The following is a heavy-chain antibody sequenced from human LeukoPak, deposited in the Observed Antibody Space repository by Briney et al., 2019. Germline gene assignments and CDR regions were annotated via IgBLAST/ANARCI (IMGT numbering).Heavy chain of an antibody. V-gene: IGHV4-31*03. D-gene: IGHD3-22*01. CDR1: GGSISSGGYY. CDR3: ARDDSSGSYPFDI. Sequence: SQTLSLTCTVSGGSISSGGYYWSWIRQHPGKGLEWIGYIYYSGSTYYNPSLKSRVTISVDTSKNQFSLKLSSVTAADTAVYYCARDDSSGSYPFDIWGQGTMVTVSS. CDR2: IYYSGST. J-gene: IGHJ3*02.